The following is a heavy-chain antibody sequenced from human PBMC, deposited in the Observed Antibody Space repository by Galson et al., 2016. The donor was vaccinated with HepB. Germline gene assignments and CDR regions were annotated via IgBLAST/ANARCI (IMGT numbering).Heavy chain of an antibody. Sequence: SLRLSCAASGFTFSIYGMHWVRQAPGKGLEWVTIISFDGSKKYYADSVKGRFTISRDNSKNTVYLEMNSLRADDTAVYYCANIGEYPPFDSWGQGTLVTVSA. CDR2: ISFDGSKK. CDR3: ANIGEYPPFDS. J-gene: IGHJ4*02. CDR1: GFTFSIYG. V-gene: IGHV3-30*18. D-gene: IGHD2/OR15-2a*01.